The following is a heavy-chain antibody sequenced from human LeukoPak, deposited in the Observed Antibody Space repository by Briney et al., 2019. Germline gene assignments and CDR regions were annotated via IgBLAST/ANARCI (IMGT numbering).Heavy chain of an antibody. CDR1: GGSFSGYY. V-gene: IGHV4-34*01. Sequence: PSETLSLTCAVYGGSFSGYYWSWIRQPPGKGLEWIGEINHSGSTNYNPYLKSRVTISVDTSKNQFSLKLSSVTAADTAVYYCARRWNYYYYMDVWGKGTTVTVSS. CDR3: ARRWNYYYYMDV. CDR2: INHSGST. J-gene: IGHJ6*03. D-gene: IGHD4-23*01.